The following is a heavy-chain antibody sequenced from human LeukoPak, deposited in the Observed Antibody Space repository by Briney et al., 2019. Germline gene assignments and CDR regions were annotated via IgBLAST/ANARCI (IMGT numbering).Heavy chain of an antibody. CDR2: IIPTFGTA. J-gene: IGHJ6*02. CDR3: ARDLTAARPLDGYGMDV. V-gene: IGHV1-69*13. CDR1: GGTFSSYA. Sequence: SVKVSCKASGGTFSSYAISWVRQAPGQGLEWMGGIIPTFGTANYAQKFQGRATITADESTSTAYMELSSLRSEDTAVYYCARDLTAARPLDGYGMDVWGQGTTVTVSS. D-gene: IGHD6-6*01.